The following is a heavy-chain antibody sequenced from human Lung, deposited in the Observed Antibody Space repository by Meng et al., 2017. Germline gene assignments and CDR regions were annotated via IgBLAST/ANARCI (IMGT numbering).Heavy chain of an antibody. CDR1: GASISSDNW. Sequence: QGQLQEAGPGLVKPSGPLSLTCAVSGASISSDNWWSWVRQPPGKGLEWIGEIYHSGSTNYNPSLKSRITISVDKPKNQFSLTLSSVTAADTAVYYCTKNDFYCLGYWGQGTLVTVSS. CDR2: IYHSGST. J-gene: IGHJ4*02. CDR3: TKNDFYCLGY. V-gene: IGHV4-4*02. D-gene: IGHD2-21*01.